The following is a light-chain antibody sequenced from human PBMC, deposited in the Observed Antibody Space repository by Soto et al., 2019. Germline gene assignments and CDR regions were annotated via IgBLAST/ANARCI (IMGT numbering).Light chain of an antibody. CDR1: QSVSSSY. V-gene: IGKV3-20*01. J-gene: IGKJ3*01. CDR3: QQYGSSLFT. Sequence: EIVLTQSPGTLSLSPGERATLSCRASQSVSSSYLAWYQQKPGQAPGLLIYGASSRATGIPDRLSGSGSGTDFTLTISRLEPEDFAVYYCQQYGSSLFTFGPGTKVDIK. CDR2: GAS.